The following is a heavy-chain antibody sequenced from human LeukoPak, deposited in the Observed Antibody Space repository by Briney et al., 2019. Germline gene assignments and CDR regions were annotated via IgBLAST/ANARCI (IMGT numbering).Heavy chain of an antibody. CDR3: ARDSAWGVGTFDI. CDR2: INPYNGNT. J-gene: IGHJ3*02. D-gene: IGHD3-16*01. V-gene: IGHV1-18*01. CDR1: GYTFTTYG. Sequence: ASVKVSCKASGYTFTTYGISWVRQAPGQGLEWMGWINPYNGNTNYAQKFQGRVTMTRDTSISTAYMELSRLRSDDTAVYYCARDSAWGVGTFDIWGQGTMVTVSS.